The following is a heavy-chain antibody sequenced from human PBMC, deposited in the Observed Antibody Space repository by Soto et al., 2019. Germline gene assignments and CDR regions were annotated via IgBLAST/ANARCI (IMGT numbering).Heavy chain of an antibody. CDR3: VKILLLIDISGEHRYGKS. CDR2: ISDSCGYT. D-gene: IGHD3-22*01. J-gene: IGHJ5*02. Sequence: EVQLLESGVGLGQPGGSLRLSCAASGFTFNTYAMTWVRQAPRKGLEWVSVISDSCGYTNYADSVTGRFTVSRNNSRHTLDLPMHTLRGLCTAVCYCVKILLLIDISGEHRYGKSWSQATLVSVSS. CDR1: GFTFNTYA. V-gene: IGHV3-23*01.